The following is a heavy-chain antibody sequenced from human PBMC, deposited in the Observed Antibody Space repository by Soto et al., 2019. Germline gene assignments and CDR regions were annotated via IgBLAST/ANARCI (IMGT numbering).Heavy chain of an antibody. V-gene: IGHV4-31*02. CDR2: IYYSGST. J-gene: IGHJ4*02. CDR1: SGSISSGGYY. CDR3: ARDRNSYGHFDY. Sequence: SETLSLTWPFSSGSISSGGYYWSWIRQHPGKGLEWIGFIYYSGSTYYNPSLKSRVTISVDTSKNQFSLKLSSVTVAVMAVYYCARDRNSYGHFDYWGQGTLVTVSS. D-gene: IGHD5-18*01.